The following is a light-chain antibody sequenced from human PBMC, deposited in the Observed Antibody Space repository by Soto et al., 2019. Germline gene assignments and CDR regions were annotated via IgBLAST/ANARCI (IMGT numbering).Light chain of an antibody. CDR2: KAS. J-gene: IGKJ4*01. V-gene: IGKV1-5*03. Sequence: DIQMTQSPSTLSASVGDRVTITCRASQSVSTWLAWYQQKPGKAPILLIYKASSLEIGVPSRFSGSGSGTEFTLTISSLQPDDFATYFCQQYNKYPRTFGGGTKVEI. CDR3: QQYNKYPRT. CDR1: QSVSTW.